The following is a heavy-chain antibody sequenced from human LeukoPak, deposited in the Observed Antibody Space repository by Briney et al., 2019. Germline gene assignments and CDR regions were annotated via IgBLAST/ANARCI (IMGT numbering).Heavy chain of an antibody. V-gene: IGHV1-24*01. Sequence: ASVNVSSKLSGYSLTELSIHWVRQAPGKGLEWMGGFDPEYQKTIYAERFQDRVTLTEDTSTDTAYMELSSLRSEDTAVYYCATGGPMIAVVITSRPFDIWGQGTMVTVSS. J-gene: IGHJ3*02. CDR1: GYSLTELS. CDR2: FDPEYQKT. CDR3: ATGGPMIAVVITSRPFDI. D-gene: IGHD3-22*01.